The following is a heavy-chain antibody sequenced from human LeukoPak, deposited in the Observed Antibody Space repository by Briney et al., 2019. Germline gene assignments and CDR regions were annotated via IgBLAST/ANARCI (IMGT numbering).Heavy chain of an antibody. CDR3: ARRGYSYGSEFHY. CDR1: GYSFTSYW. D-gene: IGHD5-18*01. J-gene: IGHJ4*02. CDR2: NYPGVTDT. V-gene: IGHV5-51*01. Sequence: GLSLPFSCPGPGYSFTSYWIGWARPMPGQGREWMGVNYPGVTDTRYTLSFQCKVTISADKSNSTAYLQWSSLKASDTALYYCARRGYSYGSEFHYWGQGTLVTVSS.